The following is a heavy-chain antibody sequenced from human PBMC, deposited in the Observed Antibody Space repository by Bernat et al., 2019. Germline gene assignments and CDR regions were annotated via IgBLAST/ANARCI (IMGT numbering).Heavy chain of an antibody. CDR3: ARDFPILYGDSQGKEDDY. J-gene: IGHJ4*02. D-gene: IGHD4-17*01. Sequence: QVQLVQSGAEVKKPGSSVKVSCKASRGTFSSYAISWVRQAPGQGLEWMGGIIPIFGTANYAQKFQGRVTITADKSTSTAYMELSSLRSEDTAVYYCARDFPILYGDSQGKEDDYWGQGTLVTVSS. CDR1: RGTFSSYA. V-gene: IGHV1-69*06. CDR2: IIPIFGTA.